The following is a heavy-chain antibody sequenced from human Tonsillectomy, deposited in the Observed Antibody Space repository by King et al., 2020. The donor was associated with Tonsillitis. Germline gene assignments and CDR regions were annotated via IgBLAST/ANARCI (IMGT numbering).Heavy chain of an antibody. CDR3: AREDYGDYPD. CDR2: IAALGRT. J-gene: IGHJ4*02. D-gene: IGHD4-17*01. V-gene: IGHV4-61*02. Sequence: VQLQESGPGLVKPSQTLSLTCAVSGDSITSGPYYLNWIRQPAGKGLEWIGRIAALGRTTSNPSLKSRVTISVDTSKNQFSLRLTSVTAADTAVYYCAREDYGDYPDWGQGTLVTVSP. CDR1: GDSITSGPYY.